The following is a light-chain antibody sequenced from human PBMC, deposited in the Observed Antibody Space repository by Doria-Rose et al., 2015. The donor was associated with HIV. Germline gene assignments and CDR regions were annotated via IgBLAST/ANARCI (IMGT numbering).Light chain of an antibody. V-gene: IGKV1-5*03. CDR2: EAS. Sequence: DIQMTQSPSTLSASVGDRVTITCRASQSISTWLAWYQQIPGKAPKLLIYEASSLGSGVPSRFSGRGSGTEFTLTINSLRPDDFATYYCQQYNSYWTLGQGTKVEIK. CDR3: QQYNSYWT. CDR1: QSISTW. J-gene: IGKJ1*01.